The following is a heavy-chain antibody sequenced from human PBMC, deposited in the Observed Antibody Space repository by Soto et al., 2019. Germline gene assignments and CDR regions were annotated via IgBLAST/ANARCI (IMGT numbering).Heavy chain of an antibody. Sequence: EVQLLESGGGLVQPGGSLRLSCAASGFTFSTYAMSWVRQAPGKGLEWVSTITTSGGNTYYADSVQGRFTISRDNSKNQLYLQMNSLRDEDTAVYYCAGRYCTNGVCYTNYYYYIDVWGKGTTVTVSS. D-gene: IGHD2-8*01. CDR3: AGRYCTNGVCYTNYYYYIDV. CDR1: GFTFSTYA. CDR2: ITTSGGNT. J-gene: IGHJ6*03. V-gene: IGHV3-23*01.